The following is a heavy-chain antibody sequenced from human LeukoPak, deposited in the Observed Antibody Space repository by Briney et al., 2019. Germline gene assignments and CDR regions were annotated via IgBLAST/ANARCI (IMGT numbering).Heavy chain of an antibody. V-gene: IGHV3-7*01. Sequence: GGSLRLSCAVSGFTFDAYLMTWARQAPGRGLEWVANVNQDGTEQYYVDSVRGRFTISRDNAKNSLYLQMNSLRDEDTALYYCARRAYDYGDFFDYWGQGTLVTVSS. CDR3: ARRAYDYGDFFDY. CDR1: GFTFDAYL. J-gene: IGHJ4*02. D-gene: IGHD4-17*01. CDR2: VNQDGTEQ.